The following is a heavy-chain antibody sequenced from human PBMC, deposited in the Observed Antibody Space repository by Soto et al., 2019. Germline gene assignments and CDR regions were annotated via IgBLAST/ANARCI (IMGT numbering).Heavy chain of an antibody. D-gene: IGHD6-19*01. Sequence: EVQVVESGGGLIQPGGSLRLSCAASGFSVSSNYMSWVRQAPGKGLEWVSVIYIGGGTYYADSVKGRFTISRDNSKNTLDLQMNSLRAEDTAVYYCVRDQGIAVTAWGQGTLVTVSS. J-gene: IGHJ4*02. CDR2: IYIGGGT. V-gene: IGHV3-53*01. CDR1: GFSVSSNY. CDR3: VRDQGIAVTA.